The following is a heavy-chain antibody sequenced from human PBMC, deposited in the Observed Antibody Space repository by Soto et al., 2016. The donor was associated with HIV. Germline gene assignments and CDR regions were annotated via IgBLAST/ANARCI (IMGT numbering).Heavy chain of an antibody. CDR1: GFIFSKYG. Sequence: EVQLVESGGGLVQPGGSLRLSCAASGFIFSKYGMGWVRQAPGKGLEWVSYISGSSSKIYYADSVKGRFSISRDNAKSSLYLQLNSLRAEDTAVYYCAGEGDSSGYGAKEYWGQGTLATVSX. J-gene: IGHJ4*02. V-gene: IGHV3-48*04. D-gene: IGHD5-12*01. CDR2: ISGSSSKI. CDR3: AGEGDSSGYGAKEY.